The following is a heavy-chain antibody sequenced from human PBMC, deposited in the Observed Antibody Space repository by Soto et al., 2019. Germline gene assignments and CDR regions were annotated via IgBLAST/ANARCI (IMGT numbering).Heavy chain of an antibody. V-gene: IGHV1-18*01. CDR1: GYTFTSYG. Sequence: ASVKVSCKASGYTFTSYGISWVRQAPGQGLEWMGWISAYNGNTNYAQKLQGRVTMTTDTSTSTAYMELRSLRSDDTAVYYCARSLPQSGYPNNYFDYWGQGTLVTVSS. CDR3: ARSLPQSGYPNNYFDY. J-gene: IGHJ4*02. CDR2: ISAYNGNT. D-gene: IGHD3-22*01.